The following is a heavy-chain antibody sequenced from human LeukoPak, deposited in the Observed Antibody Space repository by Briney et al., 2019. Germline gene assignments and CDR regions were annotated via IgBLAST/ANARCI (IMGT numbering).Heavy chain of an antibody. CDR2: INSDGSTT. Sequence: GGSLRLSCAAPGFTLNGYSMHWVRQAPGKGLVWVSRINSDGSTTSCADSVKGRFTISRDNSKNTLYLQMNSLRAEDTAVYYCARDRANVIPTLMEWGQGTLVTVSS. V-gene: IGHV3-74*01. J-gene: IGHJ4*02. CDR1: GFTLNGYS. D-gene: IGHD2-21*01. CDR3: ARDRANVIPTLME.